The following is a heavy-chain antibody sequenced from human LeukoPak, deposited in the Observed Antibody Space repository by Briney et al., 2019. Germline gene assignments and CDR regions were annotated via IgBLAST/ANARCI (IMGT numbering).Heavy chain of an antibody. V-gene: IGHV6-1*01. CDR1: GDSVSSNSAA. J-gene: IGHJ4*02. CDR2: TYYRSKWYN. D-gene: IGHD3-3*01. Sequence: SQTLSLTCAISGDSVSSNSAAWNWTRQSPSRGLEWLGRTYYRSKWYNDYAVSVKSRITINADTSKNQFSLQLNSVTPEDTAVYYCARDRLRFLEWLLYWDYFDYWGQGTLVTVSS. CDR3: ARDRLRFLEWLLYWDYFDY.